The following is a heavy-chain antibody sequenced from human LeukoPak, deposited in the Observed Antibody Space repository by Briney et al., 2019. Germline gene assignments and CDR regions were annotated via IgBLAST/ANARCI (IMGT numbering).Heavy chain of an antibody. D-gene: IGHD1-1*01. CDR1: GFTFSTYV. CDR3: AKDVQSWPTYFDY. Sequence: GGSLRLSCAASGFTFSTYVMNWVRQAPGKGLEWVSTISGSGGTTYYADSVKGRFTVSRDNSKNPLYLQVNSLRAADTAVYFCAKDVQSWPTYFDYWGQGTLVTVSS. CDR2: ISGSGGTT. J-gene: IGHJ4*02. V-gene: IGHV3-23*01.